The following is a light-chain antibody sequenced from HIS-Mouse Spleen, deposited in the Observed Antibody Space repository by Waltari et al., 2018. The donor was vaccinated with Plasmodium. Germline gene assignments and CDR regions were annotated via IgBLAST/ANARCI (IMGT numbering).Light chain of an antibody. CDR1: SSDFGGYNY. Sequence: QSALTPPPSASGSPGQSVPIPCTGTSSDFGGYNYVSLYQQHPGKAPKLMIYEVSKRPSGVPDRFSGSKSGNTASLTVSGLQAEDEADYYCSSYAGSNNLVFGGGTKLTVL. J-gene: IGLJ2*01. CDR3: SSYAGSNNLV. V-gene: IGLV2-8*01. CDR2: EVS.